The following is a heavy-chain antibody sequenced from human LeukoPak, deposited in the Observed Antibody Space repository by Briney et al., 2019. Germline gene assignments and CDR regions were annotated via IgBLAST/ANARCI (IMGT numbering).Heavy chain of an antibody. V-gene: IGHV3-9*01. CDR1: GFTFDDCA. Sequence: SGGSLRLSCAASGFTFDDCAMHWVRQAPGKGLEWVSGISWNSGSIGYADSVKGRFTISGDNAKNSLYLQMNSLRAEDTALYYCAKDKGSYYYYGMDVWGQGTTVTVSS. J-gene: IGHJ6*02. CDR2: ISWNSGSI. CDR3: AKDKGSYYYYGMDV.